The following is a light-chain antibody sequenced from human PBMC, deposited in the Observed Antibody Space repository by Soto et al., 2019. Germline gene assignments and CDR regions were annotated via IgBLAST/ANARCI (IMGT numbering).Light chain of an antibody. Sequence: DIQMTQSPSTLSGSVGGRVTITCRASQTISSWLAWYQQKPGKAPKLLIYKASTLKSGVPSRFSSSGSGTEFTLTISSLQPDDFANYYCQHYNSYSEAFGQGTKVELK. J-gene: IGKJ1*01. V-gene: IGKV1-5*03. CDR2: KAS. CDR1: QTISSW. CDR3: QHYNSYSEA.